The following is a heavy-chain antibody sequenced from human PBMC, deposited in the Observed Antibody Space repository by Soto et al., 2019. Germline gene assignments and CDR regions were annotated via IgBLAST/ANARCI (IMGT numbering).Heavy chain of an antibody. V-gene: IGHV2-5*02. CDR1: GFSLSTNGMG. D-gene: IGHD5-12*01. CDR3: ARRTRGVYDLDRLWEKFDY. Sequence: QITVKESGLTLVKPTETLTLTCTFSGFSLSTNGMGVGWIRQPPGKALEWLALIYWDDDKRYSPSLRSRLTIIKDTSKNQVDLTMTNMDPVDTGTYYCARRTRGVYDLDRLWEKFDYWGQGTLVTVSS. CDR2: IYWDDDK. J-gene: IGHJ4*02.